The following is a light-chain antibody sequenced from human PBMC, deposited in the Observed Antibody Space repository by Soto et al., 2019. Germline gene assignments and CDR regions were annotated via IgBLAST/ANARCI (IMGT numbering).Light chain of an antibody. CDR3: QQYNSYST. CDR2: KAS. Sequence: DIQMTQSPSTLSASVGDRVTITCRASQSISTWLAWYQQKPGKAPKLLIYKASSLQSGVPSSFSGSGSGTEFTLTISRLQPDDFATYSSQQYNSYSTFGKGTKVEIK. J-gene: IGKJ1*01. CDR1: QSISTW. V-gene: IGKV1-5*03.